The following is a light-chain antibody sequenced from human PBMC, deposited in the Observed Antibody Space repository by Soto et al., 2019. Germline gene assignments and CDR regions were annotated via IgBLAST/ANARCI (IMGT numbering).Light chain of an antibody. CDR2: DAS. CDR3: QQRYNWPLT. V-gene: IGKV3-11*01. Sequence: EIVLTQSPATLSLSPGERATLSCRASQSVTSYLAWYQQTPGQAPRLLIYDASDRDTGVPARFSGSGSGTDFTLTISSLEPEDFAVYYCQQRYNWPLTFGGGTKVDIK. J-gene: IGKJ4*01. CDR1: QSVTSY.